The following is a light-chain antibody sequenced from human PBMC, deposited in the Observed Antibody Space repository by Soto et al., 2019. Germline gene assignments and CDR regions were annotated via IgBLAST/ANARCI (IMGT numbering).Light chain of an antibody. CDR3: ISYTGSSTSYV. V-gene: IGLV2-14*01. CDR1: SSDVGSYDH. Sequence: QSFLTQPASVSGSPGQSITISCSGTSSDVGSYDHVAWYQQFPGKTPKLMIYEVSNRPSGVSSRFSGSKSGNTASLTISGLQAEDEADYCCISYTGSSTSYVFGSGTKVTVL. CDR2: EVS. J-gene: IGLJ1*01.